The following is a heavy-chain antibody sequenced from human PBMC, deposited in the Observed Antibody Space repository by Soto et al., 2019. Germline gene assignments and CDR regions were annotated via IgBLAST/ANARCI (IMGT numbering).Heavy chain of an antibody. V-gene: IGHV2-5*02. J-gene: IGHJ3*02. Sequence: GSGPTLVNPTQTLTLTCTFSGFSLSTSGVGVGWIRQPPGKALEWLALIYWDDDKRYSPSLKSRLTITKDTSKNQVVLTMTNMDPVDTATYYCAHRGHNYDILTGYYGDAFDIWGQGTMVTVSS. CDR3: AHRGHNYDILTGYYGDAFDI. CDR2: IYWDDDK. D-gene: IGHD3-9*01. CDR1: GFSLSTSGVG.